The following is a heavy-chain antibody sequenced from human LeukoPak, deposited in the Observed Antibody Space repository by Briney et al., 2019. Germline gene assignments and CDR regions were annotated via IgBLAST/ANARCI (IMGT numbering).Heavy chain of an antibody. CDR3: ARDRGSSWNDYYFDY. V-gene: IGHV4-30-4*01. CDR2: IYYSGST. Sequence: SETLSLTCTVSGGSISSGDYYWSWIRQPPGKGLEWIGYIYYSGSTYYNPSLKSRVTISVDTSKNQFSLKLSSVTAADTAVYYCARDRGSSWNDYYFDYWGQGTLVTVSS. D-gene: IGHD1-1*01. CDR1: GGSISSGDYY. J-gene: IGHJ4*02.